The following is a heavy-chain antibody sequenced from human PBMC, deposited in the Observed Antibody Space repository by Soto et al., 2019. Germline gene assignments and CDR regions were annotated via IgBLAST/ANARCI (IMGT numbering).Heavy chain of an antibody. J-gene: IGHJ3*02. CDR1: AGSINNYY. V-gene: IGHV4-59*01. CDR3: TRSSTGYAFDI. Sequence: SETLSLTCTVSAGSINNYYWTWIRQPPGKGLEWVGYIYYAGSTSYNPSLRGRVTISLDRSKNQFSLKLTSVTTADTAVYYCTRSSTGYAFDIWGQGTMVTVSS. CDR2: IYYAGST. D-gene: IGHD2-8*02.